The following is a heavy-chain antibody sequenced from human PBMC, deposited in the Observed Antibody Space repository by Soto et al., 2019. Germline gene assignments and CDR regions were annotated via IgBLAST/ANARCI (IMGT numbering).Heavy chain of an antibody. D-gene: IGHD5-18*01. CDR1: GFTFSSYG. J-gene: IGHJ6*02. CDR2: IWYDGSNK. V-gene: IGHV3-33*01. CDR3: ARDVTAMVTYYYYGMDV. Sequence: GGSLQLSCAASGFTFSSYGMHWVRQAPGKGLEWVAAIWYDGSNKYYADSVKGRFTIPRDNSKNTLYLQMNSLRAEDTAVYYCARDVTAMVTYYYYGMDVWGQGTTVTVSS.